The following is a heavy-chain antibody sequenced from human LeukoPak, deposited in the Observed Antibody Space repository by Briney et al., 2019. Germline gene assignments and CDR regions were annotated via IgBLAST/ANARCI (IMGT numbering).Heavy chain of an antibody. Sequence: GSLILSCAASGFTFSSHGMNWVRQAPGKGLEWVSSISASAAMTYYADSVKGRFTVSRDNSNNRLYLQMSGLTAADTAVYYCAKDRSIGTYYTFDHWGRGTLVTVSS. CDR3: AKDRSIGTYYTFDH. J-gene: IGHJ4*02. D-gene: IGHD1-26*01. CDR2: ISASAAMT. CDR1: GFTFSSHG. V-gene: IGHV3-23*01.